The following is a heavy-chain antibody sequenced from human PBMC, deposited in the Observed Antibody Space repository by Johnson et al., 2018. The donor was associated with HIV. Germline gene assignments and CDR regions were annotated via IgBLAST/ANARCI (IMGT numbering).Heavy chain of an antibody. CDR1: GFTFSSYG. V-gene: IGHV3-33*03. D-gene: IGHD3-10*01. Sequence: QVQLVESGGGVVRSGGSLRLSCAASGFTFSSYGMHWVRQAPGKGLEWVAVIWFDGSNVYYADSVKGRFIISRDNSKETLYLQMNSLRVEDTAIYYCAIIPAGNGLNIWGLGTMVTVSS. CDR3: AIIPAGNGLNI. J-gene: IGHJ3*02. CDR2: IWFDGSNV.